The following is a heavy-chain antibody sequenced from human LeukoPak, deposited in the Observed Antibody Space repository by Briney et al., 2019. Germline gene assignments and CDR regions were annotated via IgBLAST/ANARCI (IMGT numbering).Heavy chain of an antibody. CDR3: ARDTHYDILTGYWFDP. J-gene: IGHJ5*02. CDR1: GGTFSSYA. Sequence: ASVKVSCKASGGTFSSYAISWVRQAPGQGLEWMGRIIPILGIANYAQKFQGRVTITADKSTSTAYMELSSLRSEDTAVYYCARDTHYDILTGYWFDPWGQGTLVTVSS. CDR2: IIPILGIA. D-gene: IGHD3-9*01. V-gene: IGHV1-69*04.